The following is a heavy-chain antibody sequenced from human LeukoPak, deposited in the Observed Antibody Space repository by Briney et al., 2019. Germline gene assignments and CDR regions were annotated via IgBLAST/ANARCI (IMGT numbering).Heavy chain of an antibody. V-gene: IGHV4-39*07. CDR2: IYYSGST. CDR3: ARVDSITDVIQH. CDR1: GGSIRSSSYY. Sequence: SETLSLTCTVSGGSIRSSSYYWGWIRQPPGKGLEWIGSIYYSGSTYYDPSLKSRVTISVDMSKNQFSLRLSSVTAADTAVYYCARVDSITDVIQHWGQGTLAIVSS. J-gene: IGHJ1*01. D-gene: IGHD2-21*01.